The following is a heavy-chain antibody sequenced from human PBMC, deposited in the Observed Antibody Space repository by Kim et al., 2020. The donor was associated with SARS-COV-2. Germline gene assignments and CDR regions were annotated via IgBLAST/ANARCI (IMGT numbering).Heavy chain of an antibody. CDR2: ISAYNGNT. V-gene: IGHV1-18*01. J-gene: IGHJ6*02. Sequence: ASVKVSCKASGYTFTSYGISWVRQAPGQGLEWMGWISAYNGNTNYAQKLQGRVTMTTDTSTSTAYMELRSLRSDDTAVYYCARMMAASRRKYGMDVWGQGTTVTVSS. CDR1: GYTFTSYG. CDR3: ARMMAASRRKYGMDV. D-gene: IGHD6-13*01.